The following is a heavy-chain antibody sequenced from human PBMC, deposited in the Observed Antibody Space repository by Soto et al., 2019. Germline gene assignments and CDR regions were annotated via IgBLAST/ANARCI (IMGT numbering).Heavy chain of an antibody. CDR2: IFHSGST. CDR3: ARDVGSSHGPGHPHYFDY. D-gene: IGHD2-2*01. Sequence: PSETLSLTCAVSGGSISSGGYSWSWLRQPPGKGLEWIGYIFHSGSTYYNPSLKSRVTISVDGSKNHFSLELSSVTAADTAVYYCARDVGSSHGPGHPHYFDYWGQGTLVTVSS. CDR1: GGSISSGGYS. J-gene: IGHJ4*02. V-gene: IGHV4-30-2*01.